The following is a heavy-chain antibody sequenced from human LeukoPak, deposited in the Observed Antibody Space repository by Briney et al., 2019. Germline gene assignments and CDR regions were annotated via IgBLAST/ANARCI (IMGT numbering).Heavy chain of an antibody. D-gene: IGHD2-2*01. J-gene: IGHJ4*02. CDR2: IYTGST. Sequence: SETLSLTCTVSGGSISSSNYYWGWIRQPPGKGLEWIGSIYTGSTYYSPSLKSRVTISVDTSKNQFSLKLSSVTAADTAVYYCARHQLISSTSCFDYWGQGTLVTVSS. V-gene: IGHV4-39*01. CDR1: GGSISSSNYY. CDR3: ARHQLISSTSCFDY.